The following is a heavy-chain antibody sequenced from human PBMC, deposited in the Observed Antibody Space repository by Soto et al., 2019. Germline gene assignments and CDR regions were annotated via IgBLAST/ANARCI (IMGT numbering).Heavy chain of an antibody. D-gene: IGHD3-3*01. Sequence: TSETLSLTCTVSGGSISSGGYYWSWIRQHPGKGLEWIGYIYYSGSTYYNPSLKSRVTISVDTSKNQFSLKLSSVTAADTAVYCCARDRGIFGVVSWFDPWGQGTLVTVSS. J-gene: IGHJ5*02. CDR2: IYYSGST. CDR3: ARDRGIFGVVSWFDP. V-gene: IGHV4-31*03. CDR1: GGSISSGGYY.